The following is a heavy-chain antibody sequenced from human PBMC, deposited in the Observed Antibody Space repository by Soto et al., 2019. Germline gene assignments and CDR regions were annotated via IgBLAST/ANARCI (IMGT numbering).Heavy chain of an antibody. Sequence: SETLSLTCTVSGGSISSSSYYWGWIRQPPGKGLEWIGSIYYSGSTYYNPSLKSRVTISVDTSKNQFSLKLSSVTAADTAVYYCARHPGDWLQFWGLDFDYWGQGTLVTVSS. CDR2: IYYSGST. V-gene: IGHV4-39*01. CDR1: GGSISSSSYY. CDR3: ARHPGDWLQFWGLDFDY. D-gene: IGHD5-12*01. J-gene: IGHJ4*02.